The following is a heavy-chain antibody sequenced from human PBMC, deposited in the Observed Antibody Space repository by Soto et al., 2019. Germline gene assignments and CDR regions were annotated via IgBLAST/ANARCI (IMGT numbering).Heavy chain of an antibody. J-gene: IGHJ3*02. CDR2: ISSSSSYI. D-gene: IGHD6-19*01. V-gene: IGHV3-21*01. CDR1: GFTFSSYS. CDR3: ARGGLGFGAVAGRAFDI. Sequence: GGSLRLSCAASGFTFSSYSMNWVRQAPGKGLEWVSSISSSSSYIYYADSVKGRFTISRDNAKNSLYLQMNSLRAEDTAVYYCARGGLGFGAVAGRAFDIWGQGTMVTVSS.